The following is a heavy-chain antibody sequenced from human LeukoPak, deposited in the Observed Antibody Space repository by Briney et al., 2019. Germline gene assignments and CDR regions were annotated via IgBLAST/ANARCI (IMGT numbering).Heavy chain of an antibody. Sequence: SVKVPCKASGYTFTNYGIHWVRQAPGQGLEWMGGIIPIFGTANYAQKFQGRVTITADESTSTAYMELSSLRSEDTAVYYCARARPGSYYPFYWGQGTLVTVSS. CDR1: GYTFTNYG. D-gene: IGHD3-10*01. CDR3: ARARPGSYYPFY. J-gene: IGHJ4*02. V-gene: IGHV1-69*13. CDR2: IIPIFGTA.